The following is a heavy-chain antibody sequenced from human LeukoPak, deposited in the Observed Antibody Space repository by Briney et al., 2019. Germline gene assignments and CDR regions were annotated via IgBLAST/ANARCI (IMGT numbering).Heavy chain of an antibody. CDR2: ISHSGST. CDR1: GGSISSSSYY. Sequence: SETLSLTCTVSGGSISSSSYYWGWIRQPPGKGLEWIGSISHSGSTYYNPSLTSRVTLSVDTSKNQFSLMLTSVTAADTALYHCARGARYGDPFDYWGQGTLVTVSS. J-gene: IGHJ4*02. V-gene: IGHV4-39*07. D-gene: IGHD4-17*01. CDR3: ARGARYGDPFDY.